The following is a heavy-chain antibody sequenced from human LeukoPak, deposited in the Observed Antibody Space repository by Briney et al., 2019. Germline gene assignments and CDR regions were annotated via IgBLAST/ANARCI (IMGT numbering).Heavy chain of an antibody. CDR1: GFTFSNYW. V-gene: IGHV3-7*01. CDR2: IREDGSEK. J-gene: IGHJ4*02. Sequence: GGSLRLSCAASGFTFSNYWMTWVRQAPGKGLEWVANIREDGSEKYYVDSVKGRFTISRDNAKNSLYLQMDSLRAEDTALYYCARGATYYDFWSGLKVSDFWGQGTLVTVSS. D-gene: IGHD3-3*01. CDR3: ARGATYYDFWSGLKVSDF.